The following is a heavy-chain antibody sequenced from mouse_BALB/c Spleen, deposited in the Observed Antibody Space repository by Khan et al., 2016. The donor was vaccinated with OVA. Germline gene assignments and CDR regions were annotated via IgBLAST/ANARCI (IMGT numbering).Heavy chain of an antibody. J-gene: IGHJ2*01. V-gene: IGHV3-2*02. D-gene: IGHD1-1*01. CDR3: ARGNYCGYYFDY. CDR1: GYSITSGYA. Sequence: EVQLLESGPGLVKPSQSLSLTCTVTGYSITSGYAWNWIRQFPGNKLEWMGYISYSGGTSYNPSLKSLISITHNTSKNHFFLQLNSVTTEDTATYYCARGNYCGYYFDYWGQGTPLTVSS. CDR2: ISYSGGT.